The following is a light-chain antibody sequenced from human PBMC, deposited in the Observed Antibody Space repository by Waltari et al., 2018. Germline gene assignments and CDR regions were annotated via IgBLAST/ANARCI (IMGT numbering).Light chain of an antibody. CDR2: DAS. CDR3: QQRYNWPLT. Sequence: EIVLTQSPATLSLSPGERATLSCRASQSINSYLAWYQQKPGQAPRLLIYDASNRATGVPARFSGSGSVSDFTLTISSLDPEDFAVYYCQQRYNWPLTFGQGTRLEIK. V-gene: IGKV3-11*01. CDR1: QSINSY. J-gene: IGKJ5*01.